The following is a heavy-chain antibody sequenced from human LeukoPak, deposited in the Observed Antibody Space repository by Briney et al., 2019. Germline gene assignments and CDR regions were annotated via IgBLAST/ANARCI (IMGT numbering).Heavy chain of an antibody. CDR3: ARVTAPGTGRDYFDF. CDR1: GDSVSSNSAT. J-gene: IGHJ4*02. Sequence: SQTLSLTCDISGDSVSSNSATWHWIRQSPSRGLEWLGRTYCRSKWYNDYALSVNSRIMISPDTSKNQFSLHLNSVTPDDTAVYFCARVTAPGTGRDYFDFWGQGTLVTVSS. CDR2: TYCRSKWYN. D-gene: IGHD6-13*01. V-gene: IGHV6-1*01.